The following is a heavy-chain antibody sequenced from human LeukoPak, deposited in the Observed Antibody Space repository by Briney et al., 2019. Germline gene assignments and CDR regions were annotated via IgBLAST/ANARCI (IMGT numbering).Heavy chain of an antibody. CDR3: ATPGVSYYYDSSGSYYFDY. J-gene: IGHJ4*02. Sequence: SETLSLTCAVYGGSFSGYYWSWIRQPPGKGLEWIGEINHSGSTNYNPSLKSRVTISVDTSKNQFSLKLSSVTAADTAVYYCATPGVSYYYDSSGSYYFDYWGQGTLVTVSS. CDR2: INHSGST. D-gene: IGHD3-22*01. V-gene: IGHV4-34*01. CDR1: GGSFSGYY.